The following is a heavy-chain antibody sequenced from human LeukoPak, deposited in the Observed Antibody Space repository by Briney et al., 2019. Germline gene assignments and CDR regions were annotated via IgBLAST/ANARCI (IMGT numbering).Heavy chain of an antibody. J-gene: IGHJ6*03. D-gene: IGHD6-13*01. CDR2: INPNSGGT. CDR3: ARNHKIAARAENYYYMDV. V-gene: IGHV1-2*02. CDR1: GYTFTGYY. Sequence: VASVKVSCKASGYTFTGYYMHWVRQAPGQGLEWMGWINPNSGGTNYAQKSQGRVTMTRDTSISTAYMELSRLRSDDTAVYYCARNHKIAARAENYYYMDVWGKGTTVTVSS.